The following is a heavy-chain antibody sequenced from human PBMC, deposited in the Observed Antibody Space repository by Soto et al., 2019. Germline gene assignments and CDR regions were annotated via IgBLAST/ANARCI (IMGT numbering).Heavy chain of an antibody. V-gene: IGHV3-7*04. Sequence: EVHLVESGGGLVQTGGSLRLSCAIFESTVSRDWMNWVRQAPGKGLGWVAHIDQDGSEKYYVDSVKGRFTISRDNAKKSLYLQMNSLRPADTVMYYCSGGVGDAFWGQGTLVTVSS. CDR1: ESTVSRDW. J-gene: IGHJ4*02. D-gene: IGHD1-26*01. CDR2: IDQDGSEK. CDR3: SGGVGDAF.